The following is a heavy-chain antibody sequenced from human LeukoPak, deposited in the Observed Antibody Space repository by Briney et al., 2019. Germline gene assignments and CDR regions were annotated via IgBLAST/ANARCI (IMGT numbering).Heavy chain of an antibody. CDR3: ARAWGAEYFDY. CDR1: GGSISSYY. CDR2: IYYSGST. V-gene: IGHV4-59*01. J-gene: IGHJ4*02. D-gene: IGHD3-16*01. Sequence: SSETLSLTCTVSGGSISSYYWSWIRQPPGKGLEWIGYIYYSGSTNYNPSLKSRVTISVDTSKNRFSLKLSSVTAADTAVYYCARAWGAEYFDYWGQGTLVTVSS.